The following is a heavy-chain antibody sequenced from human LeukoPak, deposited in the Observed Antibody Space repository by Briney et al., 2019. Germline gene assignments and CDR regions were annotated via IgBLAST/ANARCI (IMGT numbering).Heavy chain of an antibody. V-gene: IGHV3-74*01. CDR1: GFTFSTYW. J-gene: IGHJ4*02. CDR2: INSDGSST. CDR3: AKGYSYNYAYTLY. D-gene: IGHD5-18*01. Sequence: GGSLRLPCAASGFTFSTYWMHWVRQVPGKGLVWVSRINSDGSSTDSADSVKGRFTISRDNAKNTLSLQMNSLRAEDTAVYYGAKGYSYNYAYTLYWGQGTLVTLSS.